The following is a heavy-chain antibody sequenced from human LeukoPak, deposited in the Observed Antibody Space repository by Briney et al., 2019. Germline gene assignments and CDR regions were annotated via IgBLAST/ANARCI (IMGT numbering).Heavy chain of an antibody. Sequence: PSETLSLTCTVSGGSISTYYWSWIRQPAGKGLEWIGSIYYSGSTYYNPSLKSRVTISVDTSKNQFSLKLSSVTAADTAVYYCARHPGFAARPFDYWGQGTLVTVSS. CDR3: ARHPGFAARPFDY. CDR2: IYYSGST. D-gene: IGHD6-6*01. J-gene: IGHJ4*02. CDR1: GGSISTYY. V-gene: IGHV4-59*05.